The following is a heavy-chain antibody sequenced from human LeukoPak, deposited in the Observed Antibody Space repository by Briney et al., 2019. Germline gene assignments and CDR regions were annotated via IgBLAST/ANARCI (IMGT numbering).Heavy chain of an antibody. CDR2: ISAYNGNT. V-gene: IGHV1-18*01. Sequence: ASVKVSCKASGYTFTSYGISWVRQAPGQGLEWMGWISAYNGNTNYAQKLQGRVTMTTDTSTRTAYMELRSLRSDDTAVYYCARGLEWLTRRHTWFDPWGQGTLVTVSS. D-gene: IGHD3-3*01. CDR1: GYTFTSYG. CDR3: ARGLEWLTRRHTWFDP. J-gene: IGHJ5*02.